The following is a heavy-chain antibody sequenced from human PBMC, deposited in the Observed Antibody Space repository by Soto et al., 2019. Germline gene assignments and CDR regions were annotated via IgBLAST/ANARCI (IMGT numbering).Heavy chain of an antibody. D-gene: IGHD3-9*01. CDR2: INHSGNT. Sequence: QVQLQQWGAGLLKPSETLSLTCAAYGVSFSDYYWSWIRQSPGKGLEWMGEINHSGNTLYNPSLRTRVTISVSTSKSQFSLKLSSVTAAATAVYYYARLTRDHYYYYYFGLDVWGHGTTVTVSS. CDR1: GVSFSDYY. J-gene: IGHJ6*02. V-gene: IGHV4-34*01. CDR3: ARLTRDHYYYYYFGLDV.